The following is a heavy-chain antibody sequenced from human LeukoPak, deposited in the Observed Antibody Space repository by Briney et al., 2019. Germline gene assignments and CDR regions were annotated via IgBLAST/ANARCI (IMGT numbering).Heavy chain of an antibody. V-gene: IGHV3-7*01. J-gene: IGHJ3*02. CDR2: IKQDGSEK. CDR1: GFTFSSYW. D-gene: IGHD6-13*01. Sequence: HPGGSLRLSCAASGFTFSSYWMSWVRRAPGKGLEWVANIKQDGSEKYYVDSVKGRFTISRDNAKNSLYLQMNSLRAEDTAVYYCARVSGSSWYGAFDIWGQGTMVTVSS. CDR3: ARVSGSSWYGAFDI.